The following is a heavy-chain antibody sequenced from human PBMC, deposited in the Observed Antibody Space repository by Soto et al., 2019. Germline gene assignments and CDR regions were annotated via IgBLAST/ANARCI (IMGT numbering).Heavy chain of an antibody. CDR2: IYYSGST. D-gene: IGHD4-17*01. J-gene: IGHJ5*02. V-gene: IGHV4-59*01. CDR3: ARLPWADYGGIFDP. CDR1: GGSISNYY. Sequence: QVQLQESGPGLVKPSETLSLTCTVSGGSISNYYWSWIRHPPGKKLEWIGYIYYSGSTNYNPSLKSRVTISVDTSKNQVSLKLYSVTTADTAMYYCARLPWADYGGIFDPWGQGTLVTVSS.